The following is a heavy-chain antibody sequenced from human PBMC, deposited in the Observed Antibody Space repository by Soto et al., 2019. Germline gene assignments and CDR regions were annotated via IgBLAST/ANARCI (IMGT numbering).Heavy chain of an antibody. Sequence: GGSLRLSCAASGFTFSSYGMHWVRQAPGKGLEWVAVIWYDGSNKYYADSVKGRFTISRDNSKNTLYLQMNSLRAEDTAVYYCARDKPPGDYYYGMDVWGQGTTVTVSS. D-gene: IGHD3-10*01. CDR1: GFTFSSYG. CDR2: IWYDGSNK. V-gene: IGHV3-33*01. CDR3: ARDKPPGDYYYGMDV. J-gene: IGHJ6*02.